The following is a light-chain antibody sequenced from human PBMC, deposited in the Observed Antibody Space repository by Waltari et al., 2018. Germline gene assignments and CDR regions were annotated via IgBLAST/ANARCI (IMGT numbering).Light chain of an antibody. CDR2: GAS. CDR3: QQYNNWPRT. V-gene: IGKV3-15*01. CDR1: QSVSSD. Sequence: EIVMTQSPAPLYVSPGERATLSCRASQSVSSDLAWYQQKPGQAPRPVIYGASTRATGIPARFSGSGSGTEFTLTISSLQSEDFAVYYCQQYNNWPRTFGQGTKVEIK. J-gene: IGKJ1*01.